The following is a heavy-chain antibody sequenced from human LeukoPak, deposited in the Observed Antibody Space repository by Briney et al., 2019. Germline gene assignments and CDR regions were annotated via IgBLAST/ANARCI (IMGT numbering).Heavy chain of an antibody. CDR1: GGSISSYY. CDR3: ARSSSIAAGIFDY. J-gene: IGHJ4*02. V-gene: IGHV4-59*01. Sequence: PSETLSLTCTVSGGSISSYYWSWIRQPPGKGLEWIGYIYYGGSTNYNPSLKSRVTISVDTSKNQFSLKLSSVTAADTAVYYCARSSSIAAGIFDYWGQGTLVTVSS. CDR2: IYYGGST. D-gene: IGHD6-6*01.